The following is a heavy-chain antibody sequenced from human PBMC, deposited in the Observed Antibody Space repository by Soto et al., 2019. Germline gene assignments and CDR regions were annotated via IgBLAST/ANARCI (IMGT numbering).Heavy chain of an antibody. D-gene: IGHD1-26*01. CDR1: GFSLNTRGMG. V-gene: IGHV2-5*02. Sequence: SGPTLVNPTQTLTLTCTFSGFSLNTRGMGVGWIRQPPGKALEWLALIYWDDDKRYNPSLKSRLTITKDNSKNQVVLTMTNMDPVDTATYYCAHRLLSGNYPPYHYYGLDVWGRGITVTVSS. CDR2: IYWDDDK. J-gene: IGHJ6*02. CDR3: AHRLLSGNYPPYHYYGLDV.